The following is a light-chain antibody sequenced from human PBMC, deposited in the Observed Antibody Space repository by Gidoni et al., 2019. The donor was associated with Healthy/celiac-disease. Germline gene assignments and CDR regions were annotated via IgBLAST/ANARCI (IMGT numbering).Light chain of an antibody. J-gene: IGKJ1*01. V-gene: IGKV1-39*01. CDR2: AAA. CDR1: QSINSY. Sequence: DIQMTQSPSSLSASVGDRVTITCRASQSINSYLNWYQQKPGKAPKLLIYAAASLQSGVPSRFSGSGSGTDFTLIIRSLQPEDFATYYCQQSYSTPWTFGQGTKVEIK. CDR3: QQSYSTPWT.